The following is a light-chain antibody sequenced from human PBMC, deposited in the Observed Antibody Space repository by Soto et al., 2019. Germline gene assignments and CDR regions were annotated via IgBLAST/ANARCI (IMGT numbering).Light chain of an antibody. V-gene: IGKV3-15*01. CDR3: QQYNKWPLT. J-gene: IGKJ1*01. CDR1: QSFSSN. Sequence: EIMMTQSPGTLSASPGERATLSCRASQSFSSNLAWYQQKPGQAPRLLIYAVSTRATGIPARFSGSGSGTQFTLTISSLQSEDFAVYYCQQYNKWPLTFGQGTKVDIK. CDR2: AVS.